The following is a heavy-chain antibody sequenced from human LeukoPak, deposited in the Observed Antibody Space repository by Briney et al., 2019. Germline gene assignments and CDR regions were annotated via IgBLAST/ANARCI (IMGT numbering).Heavy chain of an antibody. CDR1: GGPISSGGYY. D-gene: IGHD1-26*01. Sequence: SQTLSLTCTVSGGPISSGGYYWSWIRQPPGKGLEWIGYIYHSGSTYYNPSLKSRVTISVDRSKNQFSLKLSSVTAADTAVYYCARDWVGATDYWGQGTLVTVSS. CDR3: ARDWVGATDY. CDR2: IYHSGST. V-gene: IGHV4-30-2*01. J-gene: IGHJ4*02.